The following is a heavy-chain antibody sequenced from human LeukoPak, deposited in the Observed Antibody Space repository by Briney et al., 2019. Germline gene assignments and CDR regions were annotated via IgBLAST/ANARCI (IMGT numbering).Heavy chain of an antibody. CDR1: GFTFSSSG. CDR2: IRSDGIEK. Sequence: GGSLRLSCAASGFTFSSSGMHWVRQAPGKGLEWVAFIRSDGIEKYYVDSVKGRFTISRDNSKNTLYLQMNSLRGEDTAVYYCTTDGGSGYYYGWIDPWGQGTLVTVSS. V-gene: IGHV3-30*02. J-gene: IGHJ5*02. D-gene: IGHD3-22*01. CDR3: TTDGGSGYYYGWIDP.